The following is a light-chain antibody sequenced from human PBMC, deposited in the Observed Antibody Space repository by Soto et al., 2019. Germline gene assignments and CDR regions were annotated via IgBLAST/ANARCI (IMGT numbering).Light chain of an antibody. V-gene: IGKV3-20*01. CDR3: QQYVSSVT. CDR2: GAS. CDR1: QSVDSSF. J-gene: IGKJ1*01. Sequence: EIVLTQSPGSLSLSPGERATLSCRASQSVDSSFFAWYQKKPGQAPRLLIYGASKRATGIPDRFSGSGSGTDFNLTISRLEPEDLAVYYCQQYVSSVTFGQGTKVEIK.